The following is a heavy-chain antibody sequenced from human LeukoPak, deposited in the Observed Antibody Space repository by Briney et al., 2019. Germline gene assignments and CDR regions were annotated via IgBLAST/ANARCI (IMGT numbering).Heavy chain of an antibody. D-gene: IGHD3-10*01. CDR1: GGSISSGGYY. CDR3: ARVPPIWFGEYWASYFDY. J-gene: IGHJ4*02. CDR2: IYYSGST. Sequence: KSSETLSLTCTVSGGSISSGGYYWSWIRQHPGKGLEWIGYIYYSGSTYYNPSLKSRVTISVDTSKNQFFLKLSSVTAADTAVYYCARVPPIWFGEYWASYFDYWGQGTLVTVSS. V-gene: IGHV4-31*03.